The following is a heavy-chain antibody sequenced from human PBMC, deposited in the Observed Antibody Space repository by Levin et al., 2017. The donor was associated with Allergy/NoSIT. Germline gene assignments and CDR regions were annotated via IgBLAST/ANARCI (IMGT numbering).Heavy chain of an antibody. CDR2: IYYSGST. J-gene: IGHJ5*02. Sequence: SETLSLTCTVSGGSISSGGYYWSWIRQHPGKGLEWIGYIYYSGSTYYNPSLKSRVTISVDTSKNQFSLKLSSVTAADTAVYYCARAQFTVTTGWYEEEPENWFAPGGQGTRVTVSS. CDR3: ARAQFTVTTGWYEEEPENWFAP. CDR1: GGSISSGGYY. D-gene: IGHD4-17*01. V-gene: IGHV4-31*03.